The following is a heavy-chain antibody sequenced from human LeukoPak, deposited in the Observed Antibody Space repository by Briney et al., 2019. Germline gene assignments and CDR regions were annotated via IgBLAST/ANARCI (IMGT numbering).Heavy chain of an antibody. CDR3: AKDLEAARRAYYFDY. Sequence: GGFLRLSCAASGFTFSSYWMSWVRQAPGKGLEWVSAISGSGGSTYYADSVKGRFTISRDNSKNTLYLQMNSLRAEDTAVYYCAKDLEAARRAYYFDYWGQGTLVTVSS. J-gene: IGHJ4*02. CDR1: GFTFSSYW. V-gene: IGHV3-23*01. D-gene: IGHD6-6*01. CDR2: ISGSGGST.